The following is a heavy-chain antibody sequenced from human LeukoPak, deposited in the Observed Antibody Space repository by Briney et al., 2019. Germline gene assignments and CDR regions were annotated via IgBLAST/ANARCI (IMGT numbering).Heavy chain of an antibody. D-gene: IGHD5-18*01. V-gene: IGHV4-34*01. CDR2: INHSGST. J-gene: IGHJ5*02. Sequence: SEILSLTCAVYGGSFSGYYWSWIRQPPGKGLEWIGEINHSGSTNYNPSLKSRVTISVDTSKNQFSLKLSSVTAADTAVYYCARAYSYGLSTSWGQGTLVTVSS. CDR3: ARAYSYGLSTS. CDR1: GGSFSGYY.